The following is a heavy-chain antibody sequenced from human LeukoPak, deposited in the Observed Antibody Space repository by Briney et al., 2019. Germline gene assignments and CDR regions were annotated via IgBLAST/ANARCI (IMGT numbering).Heavy chain of an antibody. D-gene: IGHD3-10*01. V-gene: IGHV1-69*13. Sequence: SVKVSCKASGGAVSSYTISWVRQAPGQGLEWMGGIIPIFGTTNYAQRFQGRVTISADESLSTAYMELSSLRSEDTALYYCASVWFGPTIHGYFQHWGQGTLVTVPS. J-gene: IGHJ1*01. CDR3: ASVWFGPTIHGYFQH. CDR2: IIPIFGTT. CDR1: GGAVSSYT.